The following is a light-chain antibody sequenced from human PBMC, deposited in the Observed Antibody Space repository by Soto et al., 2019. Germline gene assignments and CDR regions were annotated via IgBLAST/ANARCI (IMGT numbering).Light chain of an antibody. CDR1: SSDVGGYNF. CDR3: SSYTSSNTPYV. Sequence: QSALTQPASVSGSPGQSITISCTGSSSDVGGYNFVSWYQHHPGKAPKLILYEVTTRPSGVSSRFSGSKSGNTASLTISGLQADDEDNYYCSSYTSSNTPYVFGTGTKVTV. CDR2: EVT. V-gene: IGLV2-14*01. J-gene: IGLJ1*01.